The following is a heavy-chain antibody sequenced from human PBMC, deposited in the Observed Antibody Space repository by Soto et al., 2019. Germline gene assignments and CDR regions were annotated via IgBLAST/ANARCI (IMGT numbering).Heavy chain of an antibody. CDR3: AKDTVGGYSFWSGYYSDGLDV. J-gene: IGHJ3*01. CDR2: INGSADGT. Sequence: EVKLLESGGGLGQPGGALRPSCFGSGFTFDRYAISWVRQAPGERIQGIAAINGSADGTDYAHSVRGRFTILRDNARKTVHLQMDSLRVEDTAVYFCAKDTVGGYSFWSGYYSDGLDVWGQGTLVSVS. V-gene: IGHV3-23*01. D-gene: IGHD3-3*01. CDR1: GFTFDRYA.